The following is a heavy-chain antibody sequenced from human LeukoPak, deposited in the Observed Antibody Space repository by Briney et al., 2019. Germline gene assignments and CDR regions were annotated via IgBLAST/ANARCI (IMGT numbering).Heavy chain of an antibody. CDR3: ARDRMMVRGEFVS. V-gene: IGHV3-23*01. D-gene: IGHD3-10*01. CDR2: ISGSGGST. J-gene: IGHJ5*01. CDR1: GFTFSSYA. Sequence: GGSLRLSCAASGFTFSSYAMSWVRQAPGKGLEWVSAISGSGGSTYCADSVKGRFTISRDNSKNTLYLQMNSLRAEDTAVYYCARDRMMVRGEFVSWGQGTLVTVSS.